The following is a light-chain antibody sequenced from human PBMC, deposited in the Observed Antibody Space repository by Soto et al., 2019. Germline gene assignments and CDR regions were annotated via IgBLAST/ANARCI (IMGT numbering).Light chain of an antibody. CDR2: DVS. CDR1: TICAHSF. Sequence: QSVLTQPRSFSRSPGQSVTISCTGPTICAHSFVSWYQDRPDKVPKLLIYDVSQQPSGISDRFSGSRSANTASLTISGLQADEAAPYYCRSYTGNXVFVVGRGTTV. J-gene: IGLJ1*01. CDR3: RSYTGNXVFV. V-gene: IGLV2-11*01.